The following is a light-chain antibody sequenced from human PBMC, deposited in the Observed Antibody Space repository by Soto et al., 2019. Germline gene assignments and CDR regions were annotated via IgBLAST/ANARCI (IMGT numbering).Light chain of an antibody. J-gene: IGKJ4*01. CDR2: KAS. CDR1: QSISSW. V-gene: IGKV1-5*03. CDR3: QQYENYSLT. Sequence: DIQMTQSPSTLSASVGDRVTITCRASQSISSWLAWYQQKPGKAPKLLIYKASSLESGVPSRFSGSGSGTEFTLTISSLQPDDSATYYGQQYENYSLTFGGGTKVEIK.